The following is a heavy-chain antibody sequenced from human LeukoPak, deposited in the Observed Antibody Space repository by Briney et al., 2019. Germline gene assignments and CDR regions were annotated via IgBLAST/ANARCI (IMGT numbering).Heavy chain of an antibody. D-gene: IGHD3-9*01. CDR1: GFTFISYS. CDR2: ISSSSSYI. CDR3: ARGLLEQSTITIGY. Sequence: SGGSLRLSCAASGFTFISYSMNWVRQAPGKGLEWVSSISSSSSYIYYADSVKGRFTISRDNAKSSLYLQINSLRAEDTGVYYCARGLLEQSTITIGYWGQGTLVTVSS. V-gene: IGHV3-21*01. J-gene: IGHJ4*02.